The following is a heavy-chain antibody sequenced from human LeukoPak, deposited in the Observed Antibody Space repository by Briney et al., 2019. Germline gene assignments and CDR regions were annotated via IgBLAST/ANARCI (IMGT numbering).Heavy chain of an antibody. CDR3: AKTLNMVRGVTTDY. V-gene: IGHV3-30-3*02. Sequence: GGSLRLSCAASGFIFTSYAMHWVRQAPGKGLEWVAVISSDGRNKYYADSVKGRFTISRDNSKNTLYLQMNSLRAEDTAVYYCAKTLNMVRGVTTDYWGQGTLVTVSS. CDR2: ISSDGRNK. CDR1: GFIFTSYA. J-gene: IGHJ4*02. D-gene: IGHD3-10*01.